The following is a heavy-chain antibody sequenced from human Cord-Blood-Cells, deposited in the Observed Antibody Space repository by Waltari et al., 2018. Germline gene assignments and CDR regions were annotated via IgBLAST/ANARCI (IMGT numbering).Heavy chain of an antibody. CDR1: GFTFSSYS. J-gene: IGHJ5*02. CDR2: ISSSSSYI. Sequence: EVQLVESGGGLVKPGGSLRLSRAAPGFTFSSYSMNWSRQAPGKGLEWVSSISSSSSYIYYADSVKGRFTISRDNAKNSLYLQMNSLRAEDTAVYYCARDPHHWNYVSWGQGTLVTVSS. V-gene: IGHV3-21*01. CDR3: ARDPHHWNYVS. D-gene: IGHD1-7*01.